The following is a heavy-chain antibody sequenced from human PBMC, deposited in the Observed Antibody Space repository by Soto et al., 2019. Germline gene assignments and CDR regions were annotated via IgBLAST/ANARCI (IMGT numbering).Heavy chain of an antibody. V-gene: IGHV3-23*01. CDR2: ISGSGGST. CDR1: GFTFSSYA. J-gene: IGHJ4*02. Sequence: EVQLLESGGGLVQPGGSLRLSCAASGFTFSSYAMGWVRQAPGKGLEWVSAISGSGGSTYYADSVKGRFTISRDNSKNTLYLQMNSLRAEDTAVYYCATQEGYYYDSSGYYFDYWGQGTLVTVSS. CDR3: ATQEGYYYDSSGYYFDY. D-gene: IGHD3-22*01.